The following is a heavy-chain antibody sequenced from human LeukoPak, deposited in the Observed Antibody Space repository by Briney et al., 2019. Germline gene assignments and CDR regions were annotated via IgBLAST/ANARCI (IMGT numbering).Heavy chain of an antibody. CDR1: GFTFTNYA. V-gene: IGHV3-21*01. CDR2: ISSSSSYI. CDR3: ARDTPYYYDSSGWD. J-gene: IGHJ4*02. D-gene: IGHD3-22*01. Sequence: GGSLRLSCAASGFTFTNYAMSWVRQAPGKGLEWVSSISSSSSYIYYADSVKGRFTISRDNAKNSLYLQMNSLRAEDTAVYYCARDTPYYYDSSGWDWGQGTLVTVSS.